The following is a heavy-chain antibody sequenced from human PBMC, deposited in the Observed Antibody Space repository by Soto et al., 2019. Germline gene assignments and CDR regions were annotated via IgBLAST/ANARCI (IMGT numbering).Heavy chain of an antibody. CDR1: GYSFTSYW. D-gene: IGHD2-15*01. CDR3: ARRGGNRNWFDP. J-gene: IGHJ5*02. CDR2: IDPSDSYT. Sequence: LKISCKGSGYSFTSYWISWVRQMPGKGLEWMGRIDPSDSYTNYSPSFQGHVTISADKSISTAYLQWSSLKASDTAMYYCARRGGNRNWFDPWGQGTLVTVSS. V-gene: IGHV5-10-1*01.